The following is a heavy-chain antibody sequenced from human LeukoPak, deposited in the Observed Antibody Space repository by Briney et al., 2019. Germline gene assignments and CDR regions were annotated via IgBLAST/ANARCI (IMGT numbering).Heavy chain of an antibody. CDR1: GYFIGSGYY. CDR2: IRHSGTT. J-gene: IGHJ5*02. D-gene: IGHD3-10*01. Sequence: PSETLSLTCTVSGYFIGSGYYWGWIRQPPGKGLEWIGTIRHSGTTYYNPSLKSRVTISIDSSKNQFSPKLTSVTAADTAVVYCARAEGEIYYRSGSNNWFDPWGQGTLVTVSS. CDR3: ARAEGEIYYRSGSNNWFDP. V-gene: IGHV4-38-2*02.